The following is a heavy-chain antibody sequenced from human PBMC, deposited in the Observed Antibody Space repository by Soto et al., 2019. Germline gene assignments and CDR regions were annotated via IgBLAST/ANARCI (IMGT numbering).Heavy chain of an antibody. CDR2: IYSNGDT. CDR1: GYSISSGYY. CDR3: ARRGGSSSGYYYYAMDV. D-gene: IGHD6-6*01. Sequence: SETLSLTCAVSGYSISSGYYWSWIRQHPGKGLEWIGYIYSNGDTYYNPSLKSRVTISVDTSKNQFSLNLTSVTAADTAVYYCARRGGSSSGYYYYAMDVWGQGTTVTVSS. V-gene: IGHV4-31*11. J-gene: IGHJ6*02.